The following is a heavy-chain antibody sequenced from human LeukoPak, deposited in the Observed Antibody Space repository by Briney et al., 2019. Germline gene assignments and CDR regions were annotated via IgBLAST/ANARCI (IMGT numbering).Heavy chain of an antibody. CDR3: ARDLNPQSIGMRAFDI. Sequence: ASVKVSFKASGYTFTNFYLHWVRQAPGQGLEWMGIINTTTGSTTYAQKLQGRVTMTRDMSTSTVYMELSSLRSEDTAVYFCARDLNPQSIGMRAFDIWGQGTMVTASS. V-gene: IGHV1-46*01. J-gene: IGHJ3*02. D-gene: IGHD1-14*01. CDR2: INTTTGST. CDR1: GYTFTNFY.